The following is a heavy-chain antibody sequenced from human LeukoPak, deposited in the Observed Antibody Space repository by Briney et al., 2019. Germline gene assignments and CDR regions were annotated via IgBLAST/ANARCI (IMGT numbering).Heavy chain of an antibody. Sequence: GGSLRLSCAASGFAFSSCGMHWVRQAPGKGLEWVAVISYDGSNKYYADSVKGRFTISGDNSKNTLYLQMNSLRAEDTAVYYCAKTYCGGDCPNAFDIWGQGTMVTVSS. CDR3: AKTYCGGDCPNAFDI. J-gene: IGHJ3*02. CDR1: GFAFSSCG. CDR2: ISYDGSNK. V-gene: IGHV3-30*18. D-gene: IGHD2-21*02.